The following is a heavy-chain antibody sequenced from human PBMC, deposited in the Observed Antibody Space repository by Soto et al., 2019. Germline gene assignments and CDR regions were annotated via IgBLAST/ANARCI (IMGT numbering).Heavy chain of an antibody. J-gene: IGHJ5*02. CDR2: IHPDSGST. V-gene: IGHV1-46*03. D-gene: IGHD2-21*02. Sequence: ASVKVSCKTSGYTFSSYYMHWVRQAPGQGLEWMGIIHPDSGSTKFAQRFQGRLTMTRDSSTSTVYMELSSLRSEDTAVYYCARDTRSDSNWFDPWGQGTPVTVSS. CDR1: GYTFSSYY. CDR3: ARDTRSDSNWFDP.